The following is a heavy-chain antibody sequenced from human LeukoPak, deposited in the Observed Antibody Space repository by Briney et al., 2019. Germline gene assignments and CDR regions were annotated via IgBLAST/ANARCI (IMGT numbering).Heavy chain of an antibody. V-gene: IGHV4-31*03. J-gene: IGHJ6*02. D-gene: IGHD3-3*01. CDR1: GGSISSGGYY. CDR3: ARDSHFLEWFSDYGMDA. Sequence: SETLSLTCTVSGGSISSGGYYWSWIRQHPGKGLEWIGYIYYSGSTYYNPSLKSRVTISVDTSKNQFSLKLSSVTAADTAVYYCARDSHFLEWFSDYGMDAWGQGTTVTVSS. CDR2: IYYSGST.